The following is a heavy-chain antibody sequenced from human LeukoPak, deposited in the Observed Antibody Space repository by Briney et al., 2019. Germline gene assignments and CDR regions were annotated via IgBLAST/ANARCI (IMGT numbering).Heavy chain of an antibody. CDR3: ARDLNGYSGYDVGGNWFDP. CDR1: GYTFTGYY. V-gene: IGHV1-2*02. J-gene: IGHJ5*02. D-gene: IGHD5-12*01. Sequence: ASVKVSCKASGYTFTGYYMHWVRQAPGQGLEWMGWINPNSGGTNYAQKFQGRVTMTRDTSISTAYMELSRLRSDDTAVYYFARDLNGYSGYDVGGNWFDPWGQGTLVTVSS. CDR2: INPNSGGT.